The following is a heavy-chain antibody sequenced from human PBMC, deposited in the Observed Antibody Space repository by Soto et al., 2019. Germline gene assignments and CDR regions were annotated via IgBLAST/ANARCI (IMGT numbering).Heavy chain of an antibody. D-gene: IGHD1-7*01. CDR3: ARELDPNGNYGHGMDV. CDR2: ISYYGSNK. Sequence: QVQLVESGGGVVQPGRSLRLSCAASGFTFSSYAMHWVRQAPGKGLEWVAVISYYGSNKYYADSVKGRFTISRDNSKNTLYLQMNSLRAEDTAVYYCARELDPNGNYGHGMDVWGQGNTVTVSS. J-gene: IGHJ6*02. V-gene: IGHV3-30-3*01. CDR1: GFTFSSYA.